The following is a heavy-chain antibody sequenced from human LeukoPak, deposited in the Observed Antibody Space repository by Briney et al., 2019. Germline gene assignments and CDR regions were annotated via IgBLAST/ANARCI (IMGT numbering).Heavy chain of an antibody. Sequence: SETLSLTCTVSGASISAYHWSWIRQPPGKGLEWMGYIYYSGTANYNPSLESRVTISIDTSKNQFSLKLTSVTAAGTAVYYCARVERGYCSGGSCYWFDPWGQGTLVTVSS. V-gene: IGHV4-59*01. CDR3: ARVERGYCSGGSCYWFDP. J-gene: IGHJ5*02. CDR2: IYYSGTA. CDR1: GASISAYH. D-gene: IGHD2-15*01.